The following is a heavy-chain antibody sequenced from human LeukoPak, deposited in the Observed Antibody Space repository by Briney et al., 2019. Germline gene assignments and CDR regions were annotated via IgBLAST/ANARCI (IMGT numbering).Heavy chain of an antibody. CDR1: GGTFSSYA. V-gene: IGHV1-69*13. CDR2: IIPIFGTA. Sequence: GASVKVSCKASGGTFSSYAISWVRQAPGQGLEWMGGIIPIFGTANYAQKFQGRVTITAGESTSTAYMELSSLRSEDTAVYYCAVWGGAAPKVGYYYYYYMDVWGKGTTVTVSS. D-gene: IGHD6-6*01. CDR3: AVWGGAAPKVGYYYYYYMDV. J-gene: IGHJ6*03.